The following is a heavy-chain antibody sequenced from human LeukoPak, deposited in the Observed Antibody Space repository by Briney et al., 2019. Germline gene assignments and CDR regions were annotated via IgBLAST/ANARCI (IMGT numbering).Heavy chain of an antibody. CDR1: GGTFSSYT. Sequence: GASVKVSCKASGGTFSSYTISWVRQAPGQGLEWMGRIIPILGIANYAQKFQGRVTITADKSTSTAYMELSSLRAEDTAVYYCARASYYDILTGYPLGYWGQGTLVTVSS. J-gene: IGHJ4*02. D-gene: IGHD3-9*01. V-gene: IGHV1-69*02. CDR2: IIPILGIA. CDR3: ARASYYDILTGYPLGY.